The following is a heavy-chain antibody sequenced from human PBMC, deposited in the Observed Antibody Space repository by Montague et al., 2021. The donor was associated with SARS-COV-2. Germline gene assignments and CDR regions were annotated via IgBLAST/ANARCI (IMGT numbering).Heavy chain of an antibody. CDR3: AKDLFLYSSGWYVDYYYGMDV. V-gene: IGHV3-30*18. CDR1: GFTFSSYG. J-gene: IGHJ6*02. D-gene: IGHD6-19*01. CDR2: ISYDGSNK. Sequence: RLSCAASGFTFSSYGMHWVRQAPGKGLEWVAVISYDGSNKYYADSVKGRFTISRDNSKNTLYLQMNSLRAEDTAVYYCAKDLFLYSSGWYVDYYYGMDVWGQGTTVTVSS.